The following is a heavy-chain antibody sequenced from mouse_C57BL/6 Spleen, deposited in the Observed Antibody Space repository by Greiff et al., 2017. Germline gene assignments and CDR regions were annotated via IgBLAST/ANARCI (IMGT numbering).Heavy chain of an antibody. Sequence: EVKLQESGGDLVKPGGSLKLSCAASGFTFSSYGMSWVRQTPDKRLEWVATISSGGSYTYYPDSVKGRFTISRDNAKNTLYLQMSSLKSEDTAMYYCARHYDYDVRVWFAYWGQGTLVTVSA. CDR3: ARHYDYDVRVWFAY. D-gene: IGHD2-4*01. V-gene: IGHV5-6*01. CDR2: ISSGGSYT. CDR1: GFTFSSYG. J-gene: IGHJ3*01.